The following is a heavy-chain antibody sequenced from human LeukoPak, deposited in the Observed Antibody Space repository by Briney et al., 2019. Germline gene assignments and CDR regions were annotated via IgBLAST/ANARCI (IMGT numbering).Heavy chain of an antibody. J-gene: IGHJ4*02. CDR2: INPSGST. CDR1: GGSFSNYY. CDR3: ARAVLRKQLDY. V-gene: IGHV4-34*01. Sequence: SETLSLTCAVYGGSFSNYYWSWIRQPPGKGLEWIGEINPSGSTNYSPSLKSRVTISVDTSKNQFSLKLSSVAAADTAVYFCARAVLRKQLDYWGQGTLVTVSS. D-gene: IGHD1/OR15-1a*01.